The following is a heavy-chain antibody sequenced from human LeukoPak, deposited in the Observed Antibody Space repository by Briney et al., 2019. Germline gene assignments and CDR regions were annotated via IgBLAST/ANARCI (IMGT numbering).Heavy chain of an antibody. CDR2: INTNTGNP. Sequence: ASVKVSCKASGYTFTSYAMNWVRQAPGQGLEWMGWINTNTGNPTYAQGFTGRFVFSLDTSVSTAYLQISSLKAEDTAVYYCASSYDFWSGYNQYYFDYWGQGTLVTVSS. V-gene: IGHV7-4-1*02. J-gene: IGHJ4*02. D-gene: IGHD3-3*01. CDR1: GYTFTSYA. CDR3: ASSYDFWSGYNQYYFDY.